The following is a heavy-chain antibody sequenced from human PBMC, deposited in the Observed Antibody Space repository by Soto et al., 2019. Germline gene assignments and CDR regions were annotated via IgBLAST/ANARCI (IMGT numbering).Heavy chain of an antibody. CDR2: IIPIFGTA. Sequence: SVKVSCKASGGTFSSYAISWVRQAPGQGLEWMGGIIPIFGTANYAQKFQGRVTITADESTSTAYMELSSLRSEDTAVYYCATAYYDILTGYPRGGMDVWGQGTTVTVSS. CDR1: GGTFSSYA. D-gene: IGHD3-9*01. J-gene: IGHJ6*02. CDR3: ATAYYDILTGYPRGGMDV. V-gene: IGHV1-69*13.